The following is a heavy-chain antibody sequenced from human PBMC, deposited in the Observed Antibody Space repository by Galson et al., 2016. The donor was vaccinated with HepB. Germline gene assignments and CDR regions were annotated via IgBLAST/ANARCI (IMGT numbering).Heavy chain of an antibody. D-gene: IGHD2-2*01. V-gene: IGHV1-69*13. CDR1: GGTFSAYA. J-gene: IGHJ6*02. CDR3: AREGCISRNVHPRYYGMDV. CDR2: IIPISGTA. Sequence: SVKVSCKATGGTFSAYAISWVRQAPGQGLEWMGGIIPISGTANYTQKFQGRVTITADESTSTAYMELSSLRSEDTAVYFCAREGCISRNVHPRYYGMDVWGQGTTVTVSS.